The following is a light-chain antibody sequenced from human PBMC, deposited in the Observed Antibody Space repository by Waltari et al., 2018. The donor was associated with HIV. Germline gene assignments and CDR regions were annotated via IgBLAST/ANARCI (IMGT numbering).Light chain of an antibody. J-gene: IGLJ1*01. V-gene: IGLV2-8*01. CDR2: EVS. Sequence: QSALTQPPSASGSPGQSVTLSCTATSTDVGGYNYVSWYQQHPGNAPKLMIYEVSKRPSGVPDRFSGSKSGNTASLTVSGLQAEDEADYYCSSYAGSNNPYVFGTGTKVTVL. CDR1: STDVGGYNY. CDR3: SSYAGSNNPYV.